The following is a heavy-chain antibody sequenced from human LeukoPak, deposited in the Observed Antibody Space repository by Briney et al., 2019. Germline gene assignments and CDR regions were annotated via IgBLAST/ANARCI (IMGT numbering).Heavy chain of an antibody. CDR3: ARDPIYGSGGGGAFDI. CDR2: IYYSGST. D-gene: IGHD3-10*01. J-gene: IGHJ3*02. Sequence: KTSETLSLTCTVSGGSISSYYWSWIRQPPGKGLEWIGYIYYSGSTNYSPSLKSRVTISVDTSKNQFSLKLSSVTAADTAVYYCARDPIYGSGGGGAFDIWGQGTMVTVSS. CDR1: GGSISSYY. V-gene: IGHV4-59*01.